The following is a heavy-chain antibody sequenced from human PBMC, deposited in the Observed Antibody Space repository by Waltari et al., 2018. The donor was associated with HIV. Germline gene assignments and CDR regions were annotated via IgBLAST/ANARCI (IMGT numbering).Heavy chain of an antibody. CDR1: GFTFSSYW. CDR2: KKEDGSEI. V-gene: IGHV3-7*01. Sequence: EVQLVESGGGLVQPGGSLRLSCAASGFTFSSYWMSWVRQAPGRGLEGVANKKEDGSEIYYVDSVKGRFTISRDNAKNSLYLQMNSLRADDTAVYFCARRGGRSSPLGYWGQGTLVTVSS. J-gene: IGHJ4*02. CDR3: ARRGGRSSPLGY. D-gene: IGHD6-13*01.